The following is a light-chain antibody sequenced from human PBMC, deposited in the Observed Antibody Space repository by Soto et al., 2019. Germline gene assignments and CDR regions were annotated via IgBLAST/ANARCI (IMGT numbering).Light chain of an antibody. Sequence: QSALTQPASVSASPGQSITISCTGTSSDVGASNYVSWYQQHPGKAPKLIIYEVNNRPSGVSNRFSGSKSGSTASLTISGLQAEDEDDYYCSSYTSSSTLAYVFGTGTKVTVL. CDR3: SSYTSSSTLAYV. CDR2: EVN. J-gene: IGLJ1*01. V-gene: IGLV2-14*01. CDR1: SSDVGASNY.